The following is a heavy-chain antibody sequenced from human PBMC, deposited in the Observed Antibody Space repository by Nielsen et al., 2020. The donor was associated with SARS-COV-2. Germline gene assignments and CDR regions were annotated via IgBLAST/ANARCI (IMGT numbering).Heavy chain of an antibody. D-gene: IGHD2-2*01. CDR1: GFTVSGNY. CDR2: IFASGTT. CDR3: ARRHTIYWYFDI. J-gene: IGHJ2*01. Sequence: GESLKISCAASGFTVSGNYMRWVRQAPGKGLEWVSTIFASGTTYYTDSVKDRFTISRDISKDTLYLEMSGLRAEDTAVYYCARRHTIYWYFDIWGRCTLVTVSS. V-gene: IGHV3-66*04.